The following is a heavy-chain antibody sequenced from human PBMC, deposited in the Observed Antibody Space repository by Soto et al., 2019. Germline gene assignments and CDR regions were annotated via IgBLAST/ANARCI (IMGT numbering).Heavy chain of an antibody. D-gene: IGHD2-2*01. CDR2: IIPIFGTA. CDR3: AREGVSDIVVVPAATDYYYYYGMDV. V-gene: IGHV1-69*13. CDR1: GGTFSSYA. J-gene: IGHJ6*02. Sequence: SVKVSCKASGGTFSSYAISWVRQAPGQGLEWMGGIIPIFGTANYAQKFQGRVTITADESTSTAYMELSSLRSEDTAVYYCAREGVSDIVVVPAATDYYYYYGMDVWGQGTTVTVS.